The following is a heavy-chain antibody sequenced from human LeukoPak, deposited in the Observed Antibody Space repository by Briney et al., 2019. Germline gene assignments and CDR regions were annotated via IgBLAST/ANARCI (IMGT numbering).Heavy chain of an antibody. J-gene: IGHJ4*02. D-gene: IGHD5-24*01. CDR1: GGTSSSYA. Sequence: ASVKVSCKASGGTSSSYAISWVRQAPGQGLEWMGGIIPIFGTANYAQKFQGRVTITTDESTSTAYMELSSLRSEDTAVYYCASASVDGYIPKNTYFDYWGQGTLVTVSS. V-gene: IGHV1-69*05. CDR3: ASASVDGYIPKNTYFDY. CDR2: IIPIFGTA.